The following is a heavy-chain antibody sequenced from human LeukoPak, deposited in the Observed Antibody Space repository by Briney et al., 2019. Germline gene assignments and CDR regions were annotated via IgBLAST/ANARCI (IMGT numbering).Heavy chain of an antibody. CDR1: GFTVSSTF. CDR3: TRKHDSGWYDY. J-gene: IGHJ4*02. CDR2: IYSDGSGGST. V-gene: IGHV3-53*05. Sequence: GGSLRLSYAVSGFTVSSTFMSWVRHTPGKGLEWVSVIYSDGSGGSTHYADSVKGRFTISRDNPKNTLYLQMNSLRVEDTAVYYCTRKHDSGWYDYWGQGTLVTVSS. D-gene: IGHD6-13*01.